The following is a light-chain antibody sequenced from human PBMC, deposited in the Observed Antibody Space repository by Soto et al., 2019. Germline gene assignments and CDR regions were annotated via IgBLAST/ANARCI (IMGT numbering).Light chain of an antibody. J-gene: IGKJ1*01. CDR3: MQGTHWPWT. CDR2: EVS. CDR1: QSLIHSDGSTY. V-gene: IGKV2-30*02. Sequence: DVVMTQSPLPLPVTLGQPASISCRSSQSLIHSDGSTYLNWFQQRPGRSPRRLIYEVSDRDSGGADRFSGSGSGTDFTLKISRVEAEDVGVYYCMQGTHWPWTFGQGIEVEIK.